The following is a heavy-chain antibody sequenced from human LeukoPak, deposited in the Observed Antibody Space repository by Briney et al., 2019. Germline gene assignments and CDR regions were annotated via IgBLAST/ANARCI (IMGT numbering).Heavy chain of an antibody. Sequence: GGSLRLSCAASGFTFSSYGMHWVRQAPGKGLEWVAFIRYDGSNKYYADSVKGRFTISRDNSKNTLYLQMNSLRAEDTAVYYCAKDATLKPAAVNEGIDYWVQGTLVTVSS. CDR2: IRYDGSNK. D-gene: IGHD6-13*01. J-gene: IGHJ4*02. V-gene: IGHV3-30*02. CDR1: GFTFSSYG. CDR3: AKDATLKPAAVNEGIDY.